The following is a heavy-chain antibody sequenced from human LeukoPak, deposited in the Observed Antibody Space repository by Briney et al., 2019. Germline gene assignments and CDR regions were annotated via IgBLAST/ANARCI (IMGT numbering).Heavy chain of an antibody. CDR3: AKDSKYSYGYPPDY. J-gene: IGHJ4*02. Sequence: GGSLRLSCAASGFTFSSYAMSWVRQAPGKGLEWVSAISGSGGSTYYADSVKGRFTISRDNSRNTLYLQMNSLRAEDTAVYYCAKDSKYSYGYPPDYWGQGTLVTVSS. D-gene: IGHD5-18*01. CDR2: ISGSGGST. V-gene: IGHV3-23*01. CDR1: GFTFSSYA.